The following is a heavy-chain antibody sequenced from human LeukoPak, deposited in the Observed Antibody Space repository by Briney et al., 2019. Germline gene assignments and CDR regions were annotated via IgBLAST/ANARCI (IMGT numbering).Heavy chain of an antibody. V-gene: IGHV4-30-4*07. D-gene: IGHD6-6*01. CDR1: GGSISRGGYS. CDR2: FYYSGST. J-gene: IGHJ4*02. CDR3: ASPSIAARSFDY. Sequence: SETLSLTCAVSGGSISRGGYSWSWIRQPPGKGLEWIGYFYYSGSTYYNPSLKSRVTISLDTSKNQLSLKLSSVTAADTAVYYCASPSIAARSFDYWGQGTLVTVSS.